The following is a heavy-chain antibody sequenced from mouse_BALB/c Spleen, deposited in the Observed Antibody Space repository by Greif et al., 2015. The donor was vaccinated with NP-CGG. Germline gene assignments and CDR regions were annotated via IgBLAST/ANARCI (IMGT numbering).Heavy chain of an antibody. CDR2: ISNLAYSI. J-gene: IGHJ1*01. CDR3: ARDYYGSSYWYFDV. Sequence: EVKLVESGGGLVQPGGSRKLSWAASGFTFSDYGMAWVRQAPGKGPEWVAFISNLAYSIYYADTVTGRFTISRENAKNTLYLEMSSLRSEDTDMYYCARDYYGSSYWYFDVWGAGTTVTVSS. CDR1: GFTFSDYG. V-gene: IGHV5-15*02. D-gene: IGHD1-1*01.